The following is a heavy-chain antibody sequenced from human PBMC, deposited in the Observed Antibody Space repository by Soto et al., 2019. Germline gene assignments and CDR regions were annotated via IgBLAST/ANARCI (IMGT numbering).Heavy chain of an antibody. CDR2: PNPNTGGS. J-gene: IGHJ4*02. CDR3: AIGGPAAGYDL. D-gene: IGHD6-13*01. V-gene: IGHV1-8*01. CDR1: GYTFPSND. Sequence: ASVKVTCKASGYTFPSNDINWVRQASGQGLEWMGWPNPNTGGSGYDQDFPGRIPMTRDTATSTAYMELTSLRSDDTAVYDCAIGGPAAGYDLWGQGTLVTVSS.